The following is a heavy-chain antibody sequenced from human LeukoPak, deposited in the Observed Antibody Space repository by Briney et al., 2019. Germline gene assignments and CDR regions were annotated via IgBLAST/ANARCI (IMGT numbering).Heavy chain of an antibody. CDR2: IIHSGGT. J-gene: IGHJ3*02. Sequence: SETLSLTCAVSGGSISSSNWWSWVRQPPGKGLEFIGEIIHSGGTNYNPSLKSRVPLSVDKTKNQFSLKLTSVTAADTAVYYCATTSNWAFDSWGQGTMVTVSS. CDR1: GGSISSSNW. D-gene: IGHD7-27*01. CDR3: ATTSNWAFDS. V-gene: IGHV4-4*02.